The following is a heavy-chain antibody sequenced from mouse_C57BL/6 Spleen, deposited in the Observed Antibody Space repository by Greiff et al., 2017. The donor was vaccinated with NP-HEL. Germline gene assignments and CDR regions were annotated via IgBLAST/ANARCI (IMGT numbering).Heavy chain of an antibody. CDR3: ARTTVVDYYAKDY. D-gene: IGHD1-1*01. J-gene: IGHJ4*01. CDR2: INPSSGYP. V-gene: IGHV1-7*01. Sequence: QVQLQQSGAELAKPGASVKLSCKASGYTFTSYWMHWVKQRPGQGLEWIGYINPSSGYPKYNQKFKDKATLTADKSSSTAYMQLSILTYEDSAVYYCARTTVVDYYAKDYWGQGTSVTVSS. CDR1: GYTFTSYW.